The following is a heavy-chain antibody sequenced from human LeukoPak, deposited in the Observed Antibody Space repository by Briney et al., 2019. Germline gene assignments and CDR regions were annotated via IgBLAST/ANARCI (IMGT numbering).Heavy chain of an antibody. Sequence: PGGSLRLSCAASGFTLSSYWMSWVRQAPGKGLEWVANIKQDGSEIYYVDSVKGRFTISRDNAKNSLYLQMNSLRPEDTAVYYCERSSQGAFDIWGQGTMVTVSS. CDR3: ERSSQGAFDI. D-gene: IGHD2-15*01. CDR1: GFTLSSYW. V-gene: IGHV3-7*02. CDR2: IKQDGSEI. J-gene: IGHJ3*02.